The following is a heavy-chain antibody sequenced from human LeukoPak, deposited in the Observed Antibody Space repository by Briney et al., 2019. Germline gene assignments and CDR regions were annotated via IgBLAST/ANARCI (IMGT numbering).Heavy chain of an antibody. CDR1: GFNFSNNG. Sequence: GEALRLSCAAPGFNFSNNGMQWVRQAPGKGLEWVAFISYDGRNKDYADSVKGRFTISRDNSKNTFYLEMGSLRADDTGVYSCSRSICTGKTCHPDYWGQGTRVTVSS. CDR2: ISYDGRNK. V-gene: IGHV3-33*01. D-gene: IGHD2-8*02. CDR3: SRSICTGKTCHPDY. J-gene: IGHJ4*02.